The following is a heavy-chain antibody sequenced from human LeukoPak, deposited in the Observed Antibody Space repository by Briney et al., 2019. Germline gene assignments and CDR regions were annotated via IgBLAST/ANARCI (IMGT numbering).Heavy chain of an antibody. CDR2: ISGSGGST. J-gene: IGHJ4*02. CDR1: GFIFSDYA. Sequence: GGSLRLSCAASGFIFSDYAMSWVRPALGKGLERVSVISGSGGSTYYADTVKGRFTISRDNSTNTLYMQMSSLRAEDTAVYYCAKENVVVAAAVPDYWGQGTLVTVSS. V-gene: IGHV3-23*01. D-gene: IGHD2-15*01. CDR3: AKENVVVAAAVPDY.